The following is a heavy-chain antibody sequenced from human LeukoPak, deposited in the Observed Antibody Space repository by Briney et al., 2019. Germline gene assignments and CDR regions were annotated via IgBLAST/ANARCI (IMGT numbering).Heavy chain of an antibody. J-gene: IGHJ5*02. CDR2: MNPNSGNT. CDR1: GFTFTSHD. V-gene: IGHV1-8*01. D-gene: IGHD3-22*01. CDR3: ARTYYYDSSGYYYWFDP. Sequence: ASVKVSCKASGFTFTSHDFNWVRQATGQGLEWMGWMNPNSGNTGYAQKFQGRVTMTRDTSLSTAYMELSSLRSEDMAMYYCARTYYYDSSGYYYWFDPWGQGTLVTVSS.